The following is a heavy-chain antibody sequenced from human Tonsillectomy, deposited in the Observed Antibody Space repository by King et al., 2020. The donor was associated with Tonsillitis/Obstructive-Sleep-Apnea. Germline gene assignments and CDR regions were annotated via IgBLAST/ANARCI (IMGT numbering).Heavy chain of an antibody. D-gene: IGHD4-11*01. V-gene: IGHV4-34*01. CDR2: INHSGST. CDR1: GGSFSGYY. J-gene: IGHJ6*02. Sequence: VQLQQWGAGLLKPSETLSLTCAVYGGSFSGYYWSWIRQPPGKGLEWIGEINHSGSTNYNPSLKSRVTISVDTSKNQFSLKLSSVTAADTAMYYCARGRNFMTTVTRVYYGMDVWGQGTTVTVSS. CDR3: ARGRNFMTTVTRVYYGMDV.